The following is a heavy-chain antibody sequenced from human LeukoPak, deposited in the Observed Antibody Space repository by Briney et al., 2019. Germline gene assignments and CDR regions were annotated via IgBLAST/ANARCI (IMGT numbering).Heavy chain of an antibody. J-gene: IGHJ6*03. CDR2: EYDNGDT. Sequence: SETLSLTCTVSGVSISGYLWTWIRQSPGKGLEWIGYEYDNGDTHYHPSFTGRVSISVAVSKNQFSLKLNSVIAADTAEYYCARQSDYDIDNSHYMDVWGKGTTVTVSS. CDR1: GVSISGYL. CDR3: ARQSDYDIDNSHYMDV. D-gene: IGHD3-22*01. V-gene: IGHV4-59*01.